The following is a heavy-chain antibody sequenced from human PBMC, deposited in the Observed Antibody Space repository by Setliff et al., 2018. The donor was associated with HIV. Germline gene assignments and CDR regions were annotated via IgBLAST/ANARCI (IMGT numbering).Heavy chain of an antibody. CDR2: INPQTGGT. V-gene: IGHV1-2*02. CDR3: ARDLKNSNTLFGVLDFVFDL. CDR1: GYTLSSHY. J-gene: IGHJ4*02. D-gene: IGHD3-3*01. Sequence: ASVKVSCKASGYTLSSHYIHWVRQAPGHRPEWVGWINPQTGGTNFAQKFQGRITMTSDTSVNTVFIELSRLKSDDTALYYCARDLKNSNTLFGVLDFVFDLWGQGTLVTVSS.